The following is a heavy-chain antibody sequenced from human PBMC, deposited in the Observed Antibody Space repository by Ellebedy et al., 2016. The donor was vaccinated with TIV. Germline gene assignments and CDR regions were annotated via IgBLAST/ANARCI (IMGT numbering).Heavy chain of an antibody. CDR2: ISGSGGST. CDR1: GFTFSSYA. Sequence: GGSLRLXXAASGFTFSSYAMSWVRQAPGKGLEWVSAISGSGGSTYYADSVKGRFTISRDNSKNTLYLQMNSLRAEDTAVYYCARVGPSVLLWFGELLDYYYGMDVWGQGTTVTVSS. D-gene: IGHD3-10*01. CDR3: ARVGPSVLLWFGELLDYYYGMDV. J-gene: IGHJ6*02. V-gene: IGHV3-23*01.